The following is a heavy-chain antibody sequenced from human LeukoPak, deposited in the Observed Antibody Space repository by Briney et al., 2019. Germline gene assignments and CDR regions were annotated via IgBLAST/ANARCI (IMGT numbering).Heavy chain of an antibody. Sequence: ASVKVSCKASGYTFTSYAMHWVRQAPGQRLEWMGWINAGNGNTKYSQKFQGRVTITRDTSASTAYMELSSLRSEDTAVYYCAIVSTLRHRFDYWGQGTLVTVSS. V-gene: IGHV1-3*01. CDR3: AIVSTLRHRFDY. J-gene: IGHJ4*02. D-gene: IGHD4-17*01. CDR1: GYTFTSYA. CDR2: INAGNGNT.